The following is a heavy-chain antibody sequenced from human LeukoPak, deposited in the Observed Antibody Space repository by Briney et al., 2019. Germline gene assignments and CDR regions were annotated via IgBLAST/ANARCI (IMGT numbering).Heavy chain of an antibody. J-gene: IGHJ3*02. CDR3: ASNKPGELGAFDI. D-gene: IGHD3-16*01. CDR1: GYTFTSYY. Sequence: ASVKVSCKASGYTFTSYYMHWVRQAPGQGLEWRGIINPSGGNTSYAQKFQGRVTVTRDTSTSTVYMELSSLRSEDTAVYYCASNKPGELGAFDIWGQGTMVTVSS. CDR2: INPSGGNT. V-gene: IGHV1-46*01.